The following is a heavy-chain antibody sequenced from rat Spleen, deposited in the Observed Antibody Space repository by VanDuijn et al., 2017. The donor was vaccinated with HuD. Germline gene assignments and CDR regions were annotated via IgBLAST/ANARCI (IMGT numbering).Heavy chain of an antibody. CDR3: ERQGVQLRGFDY. CDR2: ITNASGRT. D-gene: IGHD1-5*01. V-gene: IGHV5-31*01. CDR1: GFTFNNYW. J-gene: IGHJ2*01. Sequence: EVQLVESGGGLVQPGGSLKLSCVASGFTFNNYWMTWIRQAPGKGLEWVASITNASGRTYYPDSVKGRFTISRDTAQNTLYLQMNSLRSEETATYYSERQGVQLRGFDYWGQGVMVTVSS.